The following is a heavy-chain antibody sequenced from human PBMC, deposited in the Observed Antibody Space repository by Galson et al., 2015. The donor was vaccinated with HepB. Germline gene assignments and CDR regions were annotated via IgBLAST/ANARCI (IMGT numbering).Heavy chain of an antibody. CDR3: ARHPAEYSSSYWFDP. V-gene: IGHV5-10-1*01. CDR2: IDPSDSYT. CDR1: GYSFTSYW. Sequence: QSGAEVKKPGESLRISCKGSGYSFTSYWISWVRQMPGKGLEWMGRIDPSDSYTNYSPSFQGHVTISADKSISTAYLQWSSLRASDTAMYYCARHPAEYSSSYWFDPWGQGTLVTVSS. J-gene: IGHJ5*02. D-gene: IGHD6-6*01.